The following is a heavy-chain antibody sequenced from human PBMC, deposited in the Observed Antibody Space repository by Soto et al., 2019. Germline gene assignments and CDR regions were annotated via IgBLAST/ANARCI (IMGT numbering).Heavy chain of an antibody. V-gene: IGHV3-21*01. CDR3: ARYRVAVAGTLYYCYGMDV. J-gene: IGHJ6*02. D-gene: IGHD6-19*01. CDR2: ISSSSSYI. CDR1: GFTFSSYS. Sequence: VGSLRLSCAASGFTFSSYSMNWVRQAPGKGLEWVSSISSSSSYIYYADSVKGRFTISRDNAKNSLYLQMNSLRAGDTAVYYCARYRVAVAGTLYYCYGMDVWGQGTTVTVSS.